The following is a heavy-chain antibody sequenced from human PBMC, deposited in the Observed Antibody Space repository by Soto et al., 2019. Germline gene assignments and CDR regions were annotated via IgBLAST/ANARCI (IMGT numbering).Heavy chain of an antibody. CDR3: ARGGRRDGYNWGYYYGMDV. D-gene: IGHD5-12*01. V-gene: IGHV1-2*04. Sequence: GASVKVPCKASGYTFTSYAMQWVRPAPGQRLEWMGWINPNSGGTNYAQKFQGWVTMTRDTSISTAYMELSRLRSDDTAVYYCARGGRRDGYNWGYYYGMDVWGQGTTVTVS. J-gene: IGHJ6*02. CDR1: GYTFTSYA. CDR2: INPNSGGT.